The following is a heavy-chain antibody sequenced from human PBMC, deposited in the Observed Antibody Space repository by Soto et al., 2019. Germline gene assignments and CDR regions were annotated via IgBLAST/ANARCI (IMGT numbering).Heavy chain of an antibody. CDR2: FDPESGEA. Sequence: GSSVKVSCKVSGYTLIELSMHWVRQAPGKGLEWMARFDPESGEAIYAQKFQGRVTMTEDTSTDTAYMELSSLRSEDTAVYYCATDHQWLGDYYYGMDVWGQGTTVIVSS. CDR1: GYTLIELS. CDR3: ATDHQWLGDYYYGMDV. D-gene: IGHD6-19*01. J-gene: IGHJ6*02. V-gene: IGHV1-24*01.